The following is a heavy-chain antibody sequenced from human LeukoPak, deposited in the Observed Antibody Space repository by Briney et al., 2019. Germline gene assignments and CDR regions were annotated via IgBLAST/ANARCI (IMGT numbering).Heavy chain of an antibody. J-gene: IGHJ4*02. CDR3: AKDRGFIAAAGSDY. D-gene: IGHD6-13*01. Sequence: GGSLRLSCAASGFTFSSYAMSWVRQAPGKGLEWVSAITGSSGITYYADSVKGRFTISRDDSKSTLYLQMNSLRAEDTAVYYCAKDRGFIAAAGSDYWGQGTLVTVSS. V-gene: IGHV3-23*01. CDR2: ITGSSGIT. CDR1: GFTFSSYA.